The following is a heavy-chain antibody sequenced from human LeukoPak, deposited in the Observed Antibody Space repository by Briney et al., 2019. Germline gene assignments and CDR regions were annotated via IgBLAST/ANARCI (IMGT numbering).Heavy chain of an antibody. V-gene: IGHV4-4*07. CDR2: IYNSDNT. Sequence: PSETLSLTCSVSGGSISGLYWSWIRQPAGKGLEWIGRIYNSDNTNYNPSLKSRVTTSIVTSKNQISLELSSVTAADTAVYYCARGPYGSGSYGVDNWGQGILVTVSS. D-gene: IGHD3-10*01. J-gene: IGHJ4*02. CDR3: ARGPYGSGSYGVDN. CDR1: GGSISGLY.